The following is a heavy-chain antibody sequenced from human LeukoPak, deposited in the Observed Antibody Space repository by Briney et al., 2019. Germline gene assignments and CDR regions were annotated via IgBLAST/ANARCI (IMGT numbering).Heavy chain of an antibody. CDR3: AREPGLARSTFFDY. CDR2: ISAFNGNT. CDR1: GYIFTSYG. J-gene: IGHJ4*02. Sequence: ASVKVSCKASGYIFTSYGVSWVRQAPGQGLEWMGWISAFNGNTNYAQKFRGRVTMTTEASTSTAYMELRSLRSDDTAFYYCAREPGLARSTFFDYWGQGTPVTVST. D-gene: IGHD3-16*01. V-gene: IGHV1-18*01.